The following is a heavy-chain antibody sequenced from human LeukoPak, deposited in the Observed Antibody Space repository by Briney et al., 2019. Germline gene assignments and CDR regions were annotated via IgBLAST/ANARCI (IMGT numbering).Heavy chain of an antibody. CDR1: GYTFTSYD. CDR2: MDPNSGNT. Sequence: GASVKVSCKASGYTFTSYDIHWVRQATGQGLAWVGWMDPNSGNTGYAQKFQGRVTMTRDTSISTAYMELSSLRSEDTAVYYCARYAVVAAMNWFDPWGQGTLVIVSS. V-gene: IGHV1-8*01. D-gene: IGHD2-15*01. CDR3: ARYAVVAAMNWFDP. J-gene: IGHJ5*02.